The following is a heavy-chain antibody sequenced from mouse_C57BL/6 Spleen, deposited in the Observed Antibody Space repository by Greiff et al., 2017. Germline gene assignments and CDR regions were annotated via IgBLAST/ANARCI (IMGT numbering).Heavy chain of an antibody. V-gene: IGHV1-15*01. CDR2: IDPETGGT. CDR3: TRWGLDSSGPWRYFDY. CDR1: GYTFTDYE. D-gene: IGHD3-2*02. J-gene: IGHJ2*01. Sequence: QVQLQQSGAELVRPGASVTLSCKASGYTFTDYEMHWVKQTPVHGLEWIGAIDPETGGTAYNQKFKGKAILTADKSSSTAYMELRSLTSEDSAVYYCTRWGLDSSGPWRYFDYWGQGTTLTVSS.